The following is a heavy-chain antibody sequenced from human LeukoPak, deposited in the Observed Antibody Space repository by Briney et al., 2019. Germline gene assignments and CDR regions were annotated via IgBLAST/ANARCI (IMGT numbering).Heavy chain of an antibody. D-gene: IGHD2-2*01. CDR1: GFTFSSYG. CDR2: ISGSGGST. V-gene: IGHV3-23*01. J-gene: IGHJ4*02. Sequence: GGSLRLSCAASGFTFSSYGMSWVRQAPGKGLEWVSAISGSGGSTYYADSVEGRFTISRDNSKNTLYLQMNSLRAEDTAVYYCAIQRGAYCSSTSCPDYWGQGTLVTVSS. CDR3: AIQRGAYCSSTSCPDY.